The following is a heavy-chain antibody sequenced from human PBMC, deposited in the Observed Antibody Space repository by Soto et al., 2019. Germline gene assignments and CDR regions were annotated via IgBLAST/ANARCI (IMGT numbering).Heavy chain of an antibody. Sequence: GGSLRLSCAASGFTFSSYWMHWVRQAPGKGLVWVSRINSDGSSTSYADSVKGRFTISRDNAKNTLYLQMNSLRAEDTAVYYCATMYCSGGSCQQDFQHWGQGTLVTVSS. CDR3: ATMYCSGGSCQQDFQH. CDR1: GFTFSSYW. CDR2: INSDGSST. J-gene: IGHJ1*01. V-gene: IGHV3-74*01. D-gene: IGHD2-15*01.